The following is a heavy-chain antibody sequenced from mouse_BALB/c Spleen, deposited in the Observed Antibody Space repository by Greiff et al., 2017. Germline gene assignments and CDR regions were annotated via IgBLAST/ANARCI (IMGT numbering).Heavy chain of an antibody. Sequence: EVKLMESGGGLVQPGGSRKLSCAASGFTFSSFGMHWVRQAPEKGLEWVAYISSGSSTIYYADTVKGRFTISRDNPKNTLFLQMTSLRSEDTAMYYCARRRYDDAMDYWGQGTSVTVSS. CDR3: ARRRYDDAMDY. D-gene: IGHD2-14*01. J-gene: IGHJ4*01. V-gene: IGHV5-17*02. CDR1: GFTFSSFG. CDR2: ISSGSSTI.